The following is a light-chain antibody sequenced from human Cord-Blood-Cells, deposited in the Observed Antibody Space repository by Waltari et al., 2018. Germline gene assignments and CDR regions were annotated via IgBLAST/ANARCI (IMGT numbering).Light chain of an antibody. V-gene: IGLV2-11*01. Sequence: QSALIQPPSVSGSPGQSVTISCTGTSSDVGSYDYVSWYQQHPGTVPKPIYYNVKTRPSGVPDRFSGAKSGNTASLAISGLQSEDEADYYCAAWDDSLNGWVFGGGTKLTVL. CDR3: AAWDDSLNGWV. CDR2: NVK. J-gene: IGLJ3*02. CDR1: SSDVGSYDY.